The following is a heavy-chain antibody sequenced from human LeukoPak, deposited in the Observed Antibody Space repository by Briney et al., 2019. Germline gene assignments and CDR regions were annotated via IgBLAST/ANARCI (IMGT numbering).Heavy chain of an antibody. CDR2: IHPGRGDT. D-gene: IGHD7-27*01. J-gene: IGHJ4*02. V-gene: IGHV1-2*02. CDR1: GYTFTDHY. CDR3: ARDHNWGPDY. Sequence: ASVTVPCKALGYTFTDHYFHWLRQAPGQGLEWMGWIHPGRGDTNYAQKFQGRVSLTRDTSISTAYMELSRLTSDDTAVYYCARDHNWGPDYWGQGTLVSVSS.